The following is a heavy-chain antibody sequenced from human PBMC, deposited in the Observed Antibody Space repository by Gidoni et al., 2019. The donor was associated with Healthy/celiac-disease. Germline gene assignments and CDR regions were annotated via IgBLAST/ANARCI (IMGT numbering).Heavy chain of an antibody. D-gene: IGHD1-26*01. CDR1: GYTFTSYD. V-gene: IGHV1-8*01. CDR3: ASAVGATKGGFDY. J-gene: IGHJ4*02. CDR2: MNPNSGNT. Sequence: QVQLVQSGAALKQPGASVKVSCKASGYTFTSYDINWVRQATGQGLEWMGWMNPNSGNTGYAQKFQGRVTMTRKTSISTAYMELSRLRSEDTAVYYWASAVGATKGGFDYWGQGTLVTVSS.